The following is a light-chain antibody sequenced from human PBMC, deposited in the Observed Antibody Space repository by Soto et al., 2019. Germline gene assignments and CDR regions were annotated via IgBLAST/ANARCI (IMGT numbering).Light chain of an antibody. V-gene: IGKV3-15*01. CDR3: HQYNIWPLGT. J-gene: IGKJ3*01. CDR2: RAS. Sequence: EIVMTQSPATLSVSPGERATLSCRAGQSVSSNLAWYQQKPGQAPRLLIYRASTRATGIPARFSGSGSGTEFTLTLSSLQSEDIAVYYCHQYNIWPLGTSGPGTKVDI. CDR1: QSVSSN.